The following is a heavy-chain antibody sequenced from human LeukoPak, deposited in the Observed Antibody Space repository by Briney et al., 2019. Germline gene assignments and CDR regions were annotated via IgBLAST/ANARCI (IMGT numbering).Heavy chain of an antibody. Sequence: GGSLRLSCAASGFTFSSYAMSWVRQAPGKGLEWVSYISSSSSTIYYADSVKGRFTISRDNAKNSLYLQMNSLRAEDTAVYYCAREGDYYDSSGYLDAFDIWGQGTMVTVSS. J-gene: IGHJ3*02. CDR1: GFTFSSYA. V-gene: IGHV3-48*04. D-gene: IGHD3-22*01. CDR2: ISSSSSTI. CDR3: AREGDYYDSSGYLDAFDI.